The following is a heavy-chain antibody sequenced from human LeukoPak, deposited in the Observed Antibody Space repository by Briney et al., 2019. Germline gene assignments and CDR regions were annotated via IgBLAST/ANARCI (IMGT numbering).Heavy chain of an antibody. J-gene: IGHJ5*02. CDR2: IYYSGST. CDR3: ARAGIAVAGTNWFDP. D-gene: IGHD6-19*01. Sequence: SETLSLTCTVSGGSISSYYWSWIRQPPGKGLEWIGYIYYSGSTNYNPSLKSRVIISVDTSKNQFSLKLSSVTAADTAVYYCARAGIAVAGTNWFDPWGQGTLVTVSS. CDR1: GGSISSYY. V-gene: IGHV4-59*01.